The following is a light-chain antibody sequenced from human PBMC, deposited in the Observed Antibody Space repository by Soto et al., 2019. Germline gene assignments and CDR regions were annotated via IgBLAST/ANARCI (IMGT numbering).Light chain of an antibody. CDR3: QQYNDWPIT. CDR2: RAS. V-gene: IGKV3-15*01. CDR1: QSVSNN. Sequence: EIVMTQSPATLSVSPGERATLSCRASQSVSNNYLAWYQQKPGQAPRLLIYRASTRATGIPARFTGSGSGTKLILTISSLQSEDFAVYYCQQYNDWPITLGQGTRLEI. J-gene: IGKJ5*01.